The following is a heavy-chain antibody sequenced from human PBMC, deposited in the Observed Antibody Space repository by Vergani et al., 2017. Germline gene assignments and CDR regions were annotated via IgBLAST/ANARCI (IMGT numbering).Heavy chain of an antibody. Sequence: QVQLQESGPGLVKPSETLSLTCTVSGGSISSYYWSWIRQPPGKGLEWIGYIYYSGSTNYNPSLKSRVTISVDTSKNQFSLKLSSVTAADTAVYYCASAWWVYWYFDLWGRGTLVTVSS. D-gene: IGHD2-15*01. V-gene: IGHV4-59*12. CDR2: IYYSGST. CDR1: GGSISSYY. CDR3: ASAWWVYWYFDL. J-gene: IGHJ2*01.